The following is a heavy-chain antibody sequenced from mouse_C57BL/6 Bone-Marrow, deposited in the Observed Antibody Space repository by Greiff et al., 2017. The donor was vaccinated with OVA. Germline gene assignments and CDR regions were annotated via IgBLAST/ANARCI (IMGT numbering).Heavy chain of an antibody. J-gene: IGHJ2*01. CDR2: ISSGGDYI. CDR1: GFTFSDYY. V-gene: IGHV5-9-1*02. CDR3: TRDVYDYPFDY. Sequence: EVQRVESGGGLVQPGGSLKLSCAASGFTFSDYYMYWVRQTPEKRLEWVAYISSGGDYIYYADTVKGRFTISRDNARNTLYLQMSSLKSEDTAMYYCTRDVYDYPFDYWGQGTTLTVSS. D-gene: IGHD2-4*01.